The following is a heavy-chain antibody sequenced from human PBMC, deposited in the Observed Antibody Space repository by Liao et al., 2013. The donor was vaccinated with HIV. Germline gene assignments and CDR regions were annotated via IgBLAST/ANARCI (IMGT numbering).Heavy chain of an antibody. V-gene: IGHV4-4*07. Sequence: QVQLQESGPGLVKPSETLSLTCTVSGGSISSYYWSWIRQPAGKGLEWIGRIYTSGSTNYNPSLKSRVTMSVDTSKNQFSLKLSSVTAAETAVYYCARGVLPPLSSIAALSLYYFDYWGQGTLVTVSS. D-gene: IGHD6-6*01. CDR3: ARGVLPPLSSIAALSLYYFDY. J-gene: IGHJ4*02. CDR2: IYTSGST. CDR1: GGSISSYY.